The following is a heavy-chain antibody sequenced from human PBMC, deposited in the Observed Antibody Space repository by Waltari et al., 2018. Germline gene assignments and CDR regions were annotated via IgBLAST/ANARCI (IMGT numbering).Heavy chain of an antibody. CDR3: ARDPYDSSGYFDY. Sequence: QVQLVQSGAEVKKPGSSVKVSCKASGAPFSSSAIRWLRQAPGQGLEWMGGIIPIFGTANYAQKFQGRVTITADESTSTAYMELSSLRSEDTAVYYCARDPYDSSGYFDYWGQGTLVTVSS. J-gene: IGHJ4*02. CDR1: GAPFSSSA. V-gene: IGHV1-69*01. D-gene: IGHD3-22*01. CDR2: IIPIFGTA.